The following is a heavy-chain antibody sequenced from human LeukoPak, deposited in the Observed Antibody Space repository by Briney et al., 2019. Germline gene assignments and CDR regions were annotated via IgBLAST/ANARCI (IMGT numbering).Heavy chain of an antibody. CDR1: GFTFSSYA. D-gene: IGHD3-3*01. V-gene: IGHV3-64D*09. CDR2: ISSNGGST. J-gene: IGHJ6*02. CDR3: VKDQFFGVVPTQGMDV. Sequence: GGSLRLSCSASGFTFSSYAMHWVRQAPGEGLEYVSAISSNGGSTYYADSVKGRFTISRDNSKNTLYLQMSSLRAEDTAVYYCVKDQFFGVVPTQGMDVWGQGTTVTVSS.